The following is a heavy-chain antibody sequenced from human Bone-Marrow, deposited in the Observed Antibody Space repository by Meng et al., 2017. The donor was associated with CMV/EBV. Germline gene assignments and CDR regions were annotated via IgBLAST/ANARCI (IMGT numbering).Heavy chain of an antibody. CDR3: ARPGKPYYYYGMDV. CDR2: IYSGGST. V-gene: IGHV3-53*01. CDR1: GFTVSSNY. J-gene: IGHJ6*02. D-gene: IGHD1-14*01. Sequence: GESLKISCAASGFTVSSNYMSWVRQAPGKGLEWVSVIYSGGSTYYADSVKGRFTISRDNSKNTLYLQLNSLRAEDTAVYYCARPGKPYYYYGMDVWGQGTTVTVSS.